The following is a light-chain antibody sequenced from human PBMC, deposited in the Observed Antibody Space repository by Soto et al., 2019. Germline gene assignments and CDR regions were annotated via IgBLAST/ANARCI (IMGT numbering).Light chain of an antibody. CDR3: QQCGSLPGT. CDR2: DTS. V-gene: IGKV3-20*01. CDR1: QTVNGNS. J-gene: IGKJ1*01. Sequence: ETVLTQSPGTLSLSPGERATLSCRASQTVNGNSLGWYQQKPGQAPRLLIYDTSRRATGIPDRFSGSGSGTDFTLTISRLEHEDFAVYYCQQCGSLPGTFGQGTRVDIK.